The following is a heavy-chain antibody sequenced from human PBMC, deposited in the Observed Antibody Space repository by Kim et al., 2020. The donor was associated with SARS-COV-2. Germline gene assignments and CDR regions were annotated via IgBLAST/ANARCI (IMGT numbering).Heavy chain of an antibody. J-gene: IGHJ4*02. Sequence: GGSLRLSCATSGFSFSTYAMHWVRQAPGKGLEWVAIMGFDGVKEFYADSVKGRFTVSMDTSNNTLYLQMNNLRADDTALYYCARVGFDFWGQGTLVSVPS. V-gene: IGHV3-33*01. CDR3: ARVGFDF. CDR2: MGFDGVKE. D-gene: IGHD3-10*01. CDR1: GFSFSTYA.